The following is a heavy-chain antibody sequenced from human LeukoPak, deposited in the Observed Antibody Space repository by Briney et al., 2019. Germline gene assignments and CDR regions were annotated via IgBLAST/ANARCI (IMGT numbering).Heavy chain of an antibody. CDR1: GFTFSDYY. CDR2: ISGSGGIV. Sequence: GGSLRLSCAASGFTFSDYYMSWIRQAPGKGLECISYISGSGGIVNYADSVKGRFTISRDNAKNSLFLQMNSLRAEDRAIYYCSGDPRLLDIWGRGTMVTISS. V-gene: IGHV3-11*01. D-gene: IGHD2-15*01. J-gene: IGHJ3*02. CDR3: SGDPRLLDI.